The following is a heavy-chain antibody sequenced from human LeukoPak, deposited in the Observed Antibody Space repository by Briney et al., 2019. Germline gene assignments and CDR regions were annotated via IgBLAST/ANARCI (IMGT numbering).Heavy chain of an antibody. CDR3: ARHGGSLGYFDY. Sequence: SETLSLSCGLSGGSISNYYRSWIRQTPGKGLQWIGYVYDSGTTNYNPSLERRVTISSDASKNVLSLNVRSVTAADTAIYYCARHGGSLGYFDYWGQGTLVTVAS. V-gene: IGHV4-59*08. J-gene: IGHJ4*02. CDR2: VYDSGTT. D-gene: IGHD3-16*01. CDR1: GGSISNYY.